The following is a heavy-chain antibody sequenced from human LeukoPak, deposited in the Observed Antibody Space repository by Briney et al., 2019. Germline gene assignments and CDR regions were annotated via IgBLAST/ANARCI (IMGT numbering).Heavy chain of an antibody. Sequence: SVKVSCTASGGTFSSYAISWVRQAPGQGLEWMGRIIPILGIANYAQKFQGRVTITADKSTSTAYMELSSLRSEDTAVYYCARDQVDLANYDILTGYSPFDYWGQGTLVTVSS. D-gene: IGHD3-9*01. CDR3: ARDQVDLANYDILTGYSPFDY. CDR2: IIPILGIA. V-gene: IGHV1-69*04. CDR1: GGTFSSYA. J-gene: IGHJ4*02.